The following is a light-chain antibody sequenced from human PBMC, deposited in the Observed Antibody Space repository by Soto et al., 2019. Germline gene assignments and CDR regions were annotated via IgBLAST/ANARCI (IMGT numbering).Light chain of an antibody. J-gene: IGLJ1*01. CDR1: SSNIGAGYD. Sequence: QSVLTQPPSVSGAPGQRVTISCTGSSSNIGAGYDVHWYQQLPGTAPKLLIYGNSNRPSGVPDRFSGSKSGTSAPLAITGLQAEDEADYYCQSHDSSLSGYVFGTGSKVTV. CDR2: GNS. CDR3: QSHDSSLSGYV. V-gene: IGLV1-40*01.